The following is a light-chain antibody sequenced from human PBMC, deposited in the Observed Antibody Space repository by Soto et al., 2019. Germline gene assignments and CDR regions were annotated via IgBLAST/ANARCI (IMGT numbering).Light chain of an antibody. CDR1: SGDVGGYNY. CDR2: DVS. Sequence: QSALTQPASMSGSPGQSISISCPGTSGDVGGYNYVSWYQQHPGKAPKLMIYDVSNRPSGVSNRFSGSKSGNTASLTISGLQAQDEADYYCSSYTSSSTLGVFGTGTKVTVL. J-gene: IGLJ1*01. CDR3: SSYTSSSTLGV. V-gene: IGLV2-14*01.